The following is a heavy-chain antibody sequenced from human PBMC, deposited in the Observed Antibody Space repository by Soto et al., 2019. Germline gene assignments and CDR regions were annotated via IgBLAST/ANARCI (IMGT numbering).Heavy chain of an antibody. CDR1: GGSISSPNFY. CDR3: VRQGFGRLHGLVDV. Sequence: PSETLSLTCTVSGGSISSPNFYWSWIRQHPGKGLEWIGHIYYNGTTYYNPTLKSRVSISVDTSKNQFSLKLSSVTAADTAVYYCVRQGFGRLHGLVDVWGQGTTVTVSS. CDR2: IYYNGTT. J-gene: IGHJ6*01. V-gene: IGHV4-31*03. D-gene: IGHD3-10*01.